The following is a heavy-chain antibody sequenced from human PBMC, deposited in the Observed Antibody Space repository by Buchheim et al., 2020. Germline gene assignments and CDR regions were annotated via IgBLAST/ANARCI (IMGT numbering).Heavy chain of an antibody. Sequence: QVQLVQSGAEVKKPGSSVKVSCKASGGTFSSYAISWVRQAPGQGLEWMGGIIPIFGTANYAQKFQGRVTITADESTSTTYMELSSLRSEDTAVYYCATYGYCSSTSCYTRNWFDPWGQGTL. D-gene: IGHD2-2*02. CDR3: ATYGYCSSTSCYTRNWFDP. J-gene: IGHJ5*02. CDR2: IIPIFGTA. CDR1: GGTFSSYA. V-gene: IGHV1-69*01.